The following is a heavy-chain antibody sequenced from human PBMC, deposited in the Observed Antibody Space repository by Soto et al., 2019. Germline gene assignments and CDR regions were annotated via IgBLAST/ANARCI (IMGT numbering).Heavy chain of an antibody. Sequence: QVQLVESGGGVVQPGRSLRLSCAASGFTFSSYAMHWVRHAPGKGLEWVAIISYDGTNNCYADSVKGRFTISRDNSTNTLYLQMNSLSPEDTAMYYCAILSRRTYHGDYFDYWGQGTLVTVSS. J-gene: IGHJ4*02. CDR2: ISYDGTNN. V-gene: IGHV3-30*03. CDR1: GFTFSSYA. CDR3: AILSRRTYHGDYFDY. D-gene: IGHD2-2*01.